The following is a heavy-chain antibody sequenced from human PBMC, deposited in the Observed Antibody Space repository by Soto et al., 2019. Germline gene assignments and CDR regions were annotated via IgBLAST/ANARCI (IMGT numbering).Heavy chain of an antibody. Sequence: SETLSLTCSVSGVSLTSGTYYWSWIRQHPGKGLEWIGYIFYSGSADYNPSLKSRVNVSVDTSKNQFSLKLSSVTAADTAVYYCASTEDFFDYWGQGTLVTVSS. J-gene: IGHJ4*02. CDR2: IFYSGSA. CDR1: GVSLTSGTYY. V-gene: IGHV4-31*03. CDR3: ASTEDFFDY.